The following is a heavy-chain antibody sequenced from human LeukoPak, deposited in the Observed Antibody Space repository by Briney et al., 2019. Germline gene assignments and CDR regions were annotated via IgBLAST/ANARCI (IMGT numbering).Heavy chain of an antibody. V-gene: IGHV3-21*04. Sequence: KPGGSLRLSCAASGFTFSRYSMNWVRQAPGKGLEWVSSISSSSSFIYYADSAKGRFTISRDNSKNTLYLQMNSLRAEDTAVYYCAKDGYPQVATILDYWGQGALVTVSS. J-gene: IGHJ4*02. CDR3: AKDGYPQVATILDY. CDR2: ISSSSSFI. D-gene: IGHD5-12*01. CDR1: GFTFSRYS.